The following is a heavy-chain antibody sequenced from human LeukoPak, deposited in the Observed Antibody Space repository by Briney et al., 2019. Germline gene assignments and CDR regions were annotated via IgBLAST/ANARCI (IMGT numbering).Heavy chain of an antibody. CDR3: AKDPDIEEQQLGTNPYTPIDY. D-gene: IGHD6-13*01. Sequence: ASVKVSCKASGYTFTSYYMHWVRQAPGQGLEWMGIINPSGGSTSYAQKFQGRVTMTRDTSTSTVYMELSSLRSEDTAVYYCAKDPDIEEQQLGTNPYTPIDYWGQGTLVTVSS. J-gene: IGHJ4*02. CDR1: GYTFTSYY. V-gene: IGHV1-46*01. CDR2: INPSGGST.